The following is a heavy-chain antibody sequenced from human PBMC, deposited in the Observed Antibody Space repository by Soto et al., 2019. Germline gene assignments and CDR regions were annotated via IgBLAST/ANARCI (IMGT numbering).Heavy chain of an antibody. J-gene: IGHJ4*02. Sequence: QVQLVQSGAEVKKPGSSVKVSCKASGGTFSSYTISWVRQAPGQGLEWMGRIIPILGIANYAQKFQGRVTITADKSTSTAYMELSSRRSENTAVYYCARDTPRSTTGFREDWSGLYDYWGQGTLVTVSS. CDR1: GGTFSSYT. V-gene: IGHV1-69*08. CDR3: ARDTPRSTTGFREDWSGLYDY. CDR2: IIPILGIA. D-gene: IGHD3-3*01.